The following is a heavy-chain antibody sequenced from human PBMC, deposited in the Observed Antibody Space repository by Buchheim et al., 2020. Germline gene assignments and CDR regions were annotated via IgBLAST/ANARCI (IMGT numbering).Heavy chain of an antibody. D-gene: IGHD4/OR15-4a*01. CDR2: LKEDGSEK. Sequence: EVQLVESGGGLVQRGGSLRLSCAASGFRFNTWLSWVRQAPGKGLEWVATLKEDGSEKYYVDSVKDRFTISRDDAKTSMFLQMNSLRVEDTAVYYCARGPGVLRMDVWGQGT. V-gene: IGHV3-7*01. CDR3: ARGPGVLRMDV. CDR1: GFRFNTW. J-gene: IGHJ6*02.